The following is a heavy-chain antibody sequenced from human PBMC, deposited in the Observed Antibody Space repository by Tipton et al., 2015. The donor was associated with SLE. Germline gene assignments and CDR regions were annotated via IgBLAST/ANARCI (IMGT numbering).Heavy chain of an antibody. CDR3: AREGISYCGGDCHGSFDY. CDR2: IFSSGNT. CDR1: GDSMNSGVYY. V-gene: IGHV4-61*02. D-gene: IGHD2-21*01. J-gene: IGHJ4*02. Sequence: TLSLTCTVSGDSMNSGVYYWSWLRQPAGKGLEWIGRIFSSGNTIYNPSLKSRVTISEDTSKNQFSLRLTSVTAADTAVYYCAREGISYCGGDCHGSFDYWGQGSLGAVSS.